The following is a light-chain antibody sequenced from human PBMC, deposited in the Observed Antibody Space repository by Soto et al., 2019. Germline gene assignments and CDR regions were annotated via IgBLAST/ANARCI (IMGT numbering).Light chain of an antibody. CDR2: DVT. V-gene: IGLV2-11*01. CDR1: SSDVGGYNY. J-gene: IGLJ1*01. CDR3: SSYTDSSNYV. Sequence: QSVLTQPRSVSGSPGQSVTISCTGTSSDVGGYNYVSWYQHHPGKAPKLMISDVTKRPSGVPDRFSASKSGNTASLTISGLQADDEADYYCSSYTDSSNYVFGTGTKVTVL.